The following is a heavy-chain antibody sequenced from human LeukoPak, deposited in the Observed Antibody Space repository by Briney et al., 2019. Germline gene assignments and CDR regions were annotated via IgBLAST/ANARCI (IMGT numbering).Heavy chain of an antibody. CDR1: GFTFSSHA. Sequence: GGSLRLSCAASGFTFSSHAMGWVRQAAEKGLEWVSVVSGSGCSTFYANSVKGRFTISRDNSKNTLLLQMNSLRAEDTAIYYCAKDYESSAYYYSYSYFDYWGQGALVTVSS. J-gene: IGHJ4*02. CDR2: VSGSGCST. D-gene: IGHD3-22*01. CDR3: AKDYESSAYYYSYSYFDY. V-gene: IGHV3-23*01.